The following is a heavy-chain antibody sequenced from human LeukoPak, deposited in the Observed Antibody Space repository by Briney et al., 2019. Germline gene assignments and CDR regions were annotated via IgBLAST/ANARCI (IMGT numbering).Heavy chain of an antibody. D-gene: IGHD2-8*01. CDR2: INPSGGST. CDR1: GYTFTSYY. V-gene: IGHV1-46*01. CDR3: ATDPLGYCTNGVCSGSDY. J-gene: IGHJ4*02. Sequence: ASVKVSCKASGYTFTSYYMHWVRQAPGQGLEWMGIINPSGGSTSYAQKFQGRVTMTRDTSTSTAYMELSSLRSEDTAVYYCATDPLGYCTNGVCSGSDYWGQGTPVTVSS.